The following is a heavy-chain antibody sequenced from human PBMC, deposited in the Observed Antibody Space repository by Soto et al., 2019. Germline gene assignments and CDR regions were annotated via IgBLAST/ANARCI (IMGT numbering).Heavy chain of an antibody. V-gene: IGHV3-23*01. CDR3: AKDPPVIVVGNDAFDI. CDR2: ISGSGGST. Sequence: GGSLRLSCAASGFTFSSYAMSWVRQAPGKGLEWVSAISGSGGSTYYADSVKGRFTISRDNSKNTLYLQMNSLRAEDTAVYYCAKDPPVIVVGNDAFDIWGQGTMVTVSS. J-gene: IGHJ3*02. D-gene: IGHD3-22*01. CDR1: GFTFSSYA.